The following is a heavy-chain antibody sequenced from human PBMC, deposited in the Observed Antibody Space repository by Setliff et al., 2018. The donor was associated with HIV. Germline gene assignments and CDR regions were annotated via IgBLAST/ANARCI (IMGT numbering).Heavy chain of an antibody. CDR2: VFYSGSA. CDR1: AGSISSYY. D-gene: IGHD6-13*01. J-gene: IGHJ4*02. Sequence: ASETLSLTCAVSAGSISSYYWGWIRQPPGKGLEWIGYVFYSGSANYNPSLKSRVTISVDTPKNQFSLKLSSVTAADTAVYYCARESPSSSWFYFDFWGQGTLVTVSS. V-gene: IGHV4-59*12. CDR3: ARESPSSSWFYFDF.